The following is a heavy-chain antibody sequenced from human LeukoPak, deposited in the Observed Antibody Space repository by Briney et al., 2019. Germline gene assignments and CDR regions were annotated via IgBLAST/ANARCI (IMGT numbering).Heavy chain of an antibody. V-gene: IGHV4-59*01. CDR2: IYYSGST. J-gene: IGHJ6*02. CDR3: ARDGNYGRYYYYGMDV. CDR1: GGSISSYY. D-gene: IGHD3-10*01. Sequence: PSETLSLTCTVSGGSISSYYWSWIRQPPGKGLEWIGYIYYSGSTNYNPSLKSRVTISVDTSKNQFSLKLSSVTAADTAVYYCARDGNYGRYYYYGMDVWGQGTTVTVSS.